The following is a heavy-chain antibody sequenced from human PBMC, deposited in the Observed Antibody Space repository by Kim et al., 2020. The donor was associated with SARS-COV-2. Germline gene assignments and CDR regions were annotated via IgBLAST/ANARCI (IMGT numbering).Heavy chain of an antibody. CDR3: ARDAQSYGMDL. V-gene: IGHV3-66*01. CDR2: ST. Sequence: STYYEDSVKGRFTISRDNAKNTLYLQMNSLRAEDTAVYYCARDAQSYGMDLWGQGTTVTVSS. J-gene: IGHJ6*02.